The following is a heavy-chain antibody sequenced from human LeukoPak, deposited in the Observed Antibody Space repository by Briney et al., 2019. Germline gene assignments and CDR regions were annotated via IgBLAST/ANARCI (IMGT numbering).Heavy chain of an antibody. V-gene: IGHV3-48*01. CDR3: ARGRMRYYFDF. CDR2: ISGRSSTI. J-gene: IGHJ4*02. CDR1: GFTFDSYS. D-gene: IGHD2-8*01. Sequence: QPGGSLRLSCAASGFTFDSYSMNWVRQAPGKGLEWVSYISGRSSTIYYADSVKGRFTISRDNAKDSLYLQMNSQRADDTAVYYCARGRMRYYFDFWGQGSLVTVSS.